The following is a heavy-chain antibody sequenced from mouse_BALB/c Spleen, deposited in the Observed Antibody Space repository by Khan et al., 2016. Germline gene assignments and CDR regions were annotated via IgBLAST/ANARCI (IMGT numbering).Heavy chain of an antibody. V-gene: IGHV2-6-7*01. J-gene: IGHJ3*01. Sequence: VQLQESGPGLVAPSQSLSITCTVSGFSITGFAVNWVSQPPGKGLEWLGVIWGDGSIDYESALKSRMSISKNEVTTQVFIKMNRQQTDDTARYYCASYYDDDGGFTYWCQGTLVTVSA. D-gene: IGHD2-4*01. CDR3: ASYYDDDGGFTY. CDR2: IWGDGSI. CDR1: GFSITGFA.